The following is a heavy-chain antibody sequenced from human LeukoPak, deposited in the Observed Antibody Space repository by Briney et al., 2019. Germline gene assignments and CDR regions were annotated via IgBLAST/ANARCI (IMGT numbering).Heavy chain of an antibody. CDR1: GFTFRRYS. CDR2: ISSGSDYI. D-gene: IGHD6-13*01. Sequence: GGSLRLSCTASGFTFRRYSFNWVRQAPGKGLEWVSTISSGSDYIYYADSVRGRFTISRDNAKNSLYLQMNSLRAEDTAVYYCARDKGIAAAGRGGWFDPWGQGTLVTVSS. CDR3: ARDKGIAAAGRGGWFDP. V-gene: IGHV3-21*01. J-gene: IGHJ5*02.